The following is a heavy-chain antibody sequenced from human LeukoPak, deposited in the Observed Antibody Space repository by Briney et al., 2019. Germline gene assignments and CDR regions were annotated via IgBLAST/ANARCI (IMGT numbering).Heavy chain of an antibody. Sequence: SETLSLTCTVSGGSISSGGYYWSWIRQHPGKGLEWIGYIYYSGSAYYNPSLKSRVTISVDTSKNQFSLKLSSVTAADTAVYYCARVPDVGTIARDGWFDPWGQGTLVTVSS. V-gene: IGHV4-31*03. D-gene: IGHD1-1*01. J-gene: IGHJ5*02. CDR2: IYYSGSA. CDR3: ARVPDVGTIARDGWFDP. CDR1: GGSISSGGYY.